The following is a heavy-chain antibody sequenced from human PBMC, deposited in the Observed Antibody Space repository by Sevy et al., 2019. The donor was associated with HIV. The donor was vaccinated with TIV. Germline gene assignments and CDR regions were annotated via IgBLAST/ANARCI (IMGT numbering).Heavy chain of an antibody. CDR1: GYTLTELS. J-gene: IGHJ3*02. CDR2: FDPEDGET. Sequence: ASVKVSCKVSGYTLTELSMHWVRQAPGKGLEWMGGFDPEDGETIYAQKFQGRVTMTEDTSTDTAYMELSSLGSEDTAVYYWATVHRDAFDIWGQGTMVTVSS. V-gene: IGHV1-24*01. CDR3: ATVHRDAFDI.